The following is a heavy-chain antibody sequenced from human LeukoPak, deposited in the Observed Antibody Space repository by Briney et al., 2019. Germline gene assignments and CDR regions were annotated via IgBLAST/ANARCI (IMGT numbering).Heavy chain of an antibody. D-gene: IGHD3-22*01. CDR2: TYTSGST. CDR3: AREGYYDSYYMDV. CDR1: GGSISSCY. J-gene: IGHJ6*03. Sequence: SETLSLTCTVSGGSISSCYWSWIRQPAGKGLEWIGRTYTSGSTNYNPSLKSRVTMSVDTSKNQFSLKLSSVTAADTAVYYCAREGYYDSYYMDVWGKGTTVTVSS. V-gene: IGHV4-4*07.